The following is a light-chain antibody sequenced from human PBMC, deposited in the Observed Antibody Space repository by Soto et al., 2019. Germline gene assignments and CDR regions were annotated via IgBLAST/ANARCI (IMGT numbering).Light chain of an antibody. CDR1: SSDVDDYNY. V-gene: IGLV2-11*01. Sequence: QSALTQPRSVSGSPGQSVTISCTGTSSDVDDYNYVSWYQQHPDTAPKLMIYDVTKRPSGVPDRFSGSKSDNTASLTISGLQAEDEADYYCCSYAGGYVFEVIFGGGTQLTVL. J-gene: IGLJ2*01. CDR3: CSYAGGYVFEVI. CDR2: DVT.